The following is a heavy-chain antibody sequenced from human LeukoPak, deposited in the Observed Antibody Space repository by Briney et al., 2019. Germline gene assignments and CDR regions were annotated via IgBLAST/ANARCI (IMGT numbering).Heavy chain of an antibody. D-gene: IGHD6-25*01. CDR3: ARGLAALYYYYYYMDV. CDR2: INPSGGST. Sequence: GASVKVSCKASGYTFTSYYMHWVRQAPGQGLEWMGIINPSGGSTSYAQKFQGRVTMTRDMSTSTVYMELSSLRSEDTAVYYCARGLAALYYYYYYMDVWGKGTTVTVSS. CDR1: GYTFTSYY. J-gene: IGHJ6*03. V-gene: IGHV1-46*01.